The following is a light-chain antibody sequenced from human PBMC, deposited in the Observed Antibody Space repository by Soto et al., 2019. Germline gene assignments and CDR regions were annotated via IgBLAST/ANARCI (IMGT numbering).Light chain of an antibody. CDR1: SRDIGAYNL. V-gene: IGLV2-14*01. J-gene: IGLJ2*01. CDR3: SAYTSRSTLV. Sequence: QSALTQPASLSGSPGQSITISCSGTSRDIGAYNLVSWYQQLPGKAPKLLIYEVRSRPSGISYRFSGSKSGTTASLTISSLLPEVEADYYCSAYTSRSTLVFGGGTKLTVL. CDR2: EVR.